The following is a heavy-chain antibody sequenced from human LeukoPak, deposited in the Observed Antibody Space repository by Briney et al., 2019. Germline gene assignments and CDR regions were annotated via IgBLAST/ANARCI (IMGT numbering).Heavy chain of an antibody. CDR3: ARDTHYLYFDP. D-gene: IGHD2-8*01. CDR2: IYSGGST. V-gene: IGHV3-66*01. Sequence: PGGSLRLSCAASGFTVSSNYMSWVRQAPGKGLEWVSVIYSGGSTYYADSVKGRFTISRDNSKNTLYLQMNSLRAEDTAVYYCARDTHYLYFDPWGQGTLVTVSS. J-gene: IGHJ5*02. CDR1: GFTVSSNY.